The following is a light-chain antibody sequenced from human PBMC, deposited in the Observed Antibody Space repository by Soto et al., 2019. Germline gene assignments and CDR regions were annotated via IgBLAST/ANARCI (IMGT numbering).Light chain of an antibody. Sequence: EIVLTQSPGTLSLSPGQTATLSCRASQTVNSNYLAWCQHKPGQAPRLLIYGASRRATGIPDRFSGSGSGTDFTLTITRLEPEDFAVYFCQQYDSSPRTFGQGTKVDIK. CDR2: GAS. J-gene: IGKJ1*01. V-gene: IGKV3-20*01. CDR3: QQYDSSPRT. CDR1: QTVNSNY.